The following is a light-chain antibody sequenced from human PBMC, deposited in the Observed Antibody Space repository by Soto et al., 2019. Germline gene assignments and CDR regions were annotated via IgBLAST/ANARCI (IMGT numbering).Light chain of an antibody. CDR2: ENN. Sequence: QSVLTQPPSVSAAPGQKVTISCSGSSSNIGNNYVSWYQQLPGTAPKLLIYENNKRPSGIPDRFAVYKSGTSATLGITGLQTGEEADYYCGTWDSSLSAVVFGGGTKLTVL. J-gene: IGLJ2*01. V-gene: IGLV1-51*02. CDR3: GTWDSSLSAVV. CDR1: SSNIGNNY.